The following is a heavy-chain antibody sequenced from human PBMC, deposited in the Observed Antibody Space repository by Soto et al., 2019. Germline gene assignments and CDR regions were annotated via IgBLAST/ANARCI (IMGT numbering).Heavy chain of an antibody. Sequence: SETLSLTCTVSGGSISSYYWSWIRQPPGKGLEWIGYIYYSGSTNYNPSLKSRVTISVDTSKNQFSLKLSSVTAADTAVYYCARDGSITMGYDAFDIWGQGTMVT. CDR3: ARDGSITMGYDAFDI. V-gene: IGHV4-59*01. CDR2: IYYSGST. D-gene: IGHD3-10*01. CDR1: GGSISSYY. J-gene: IGHJ3*02.